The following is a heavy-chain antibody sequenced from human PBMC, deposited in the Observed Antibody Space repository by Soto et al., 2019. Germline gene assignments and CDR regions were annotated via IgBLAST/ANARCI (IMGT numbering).Heavy chain of an antibody. V-gene: IGHV1-3*01. CDR2: INAGNGNT. D-gene: IGHD2-21*01. CDR3: AGGVGIVAPGN. J-gene: IGHJ4*02. CDR1: GYTFTSYA. Sequence: QVQLVQSGAEVKKPGASVKVSCKASGYTFTSYAMHWVRQAPGQRLEWMGWINAGNGNTKYSQKFHGRVTITRDTSASTAYMELSSLRSEDTAVYYCAGGVGIVAPGNWGQGTLVTVSS.